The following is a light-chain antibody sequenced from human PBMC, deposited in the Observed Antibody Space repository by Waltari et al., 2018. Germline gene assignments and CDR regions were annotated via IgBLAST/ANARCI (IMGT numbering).Light chain of an antibody. CDR3: QHYYSSPYT. CDR1: QDITNE. V-gene: IGKV1-13*02. CDR2: EAS. J-gene: IGKJ2*01. Sequence: TCRASQDITNELAWCRQKPGETPKLLIYEASSLQSGIPSRFSGSGSGTDFTLTISSLQSEDFATDSCQHYYSSPYTF.